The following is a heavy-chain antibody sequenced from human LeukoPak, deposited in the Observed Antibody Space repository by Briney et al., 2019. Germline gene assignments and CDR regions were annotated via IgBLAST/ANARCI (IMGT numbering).Heavy chain of an antibody. CDR3: ARDLNPNLTFDY. Sequence: PSETLSLTCTVSGGSISSGGYYWSWIRQHPGKGLEWIGYIYYSGSTYYNPSLKSRVTISVDTSKNQFSLKLGSVTAADTAVYYCARDLNPNLTFDYWGQGTLVTVSS. CDR2: IYYSGST. CDR1: GGSISSGGYY. V-gene: IGHV4-31*03. D-gene: IGHD1-14*01. J-gene: IGHJ4*02.